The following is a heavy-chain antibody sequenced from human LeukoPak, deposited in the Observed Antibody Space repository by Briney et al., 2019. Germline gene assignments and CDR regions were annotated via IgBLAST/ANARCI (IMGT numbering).Heavy chain of an antibody. V-gene: IGHV3-23*01. CDR1: GFTFSSYA. J-gene: IGHJ4*02. D-gene: IGHD3-22*01. CDR3: AKDPTMIVVVIPDY. CDR2: ISGSGGST. Sequence: GGSLRLSCAASGFTFSSYAMSWVRQAPGKGLEWASVISGSGGSTYYADSVKGRFTISRDNSKNTLYLQMNSLRAEDTAVYYCAKDPTMIVVVIPDYWGQGTLVTVSS.